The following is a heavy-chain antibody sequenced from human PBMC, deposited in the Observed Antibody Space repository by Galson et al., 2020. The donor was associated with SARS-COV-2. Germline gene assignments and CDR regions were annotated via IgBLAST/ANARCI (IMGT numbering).Heavy chain of an antibody. J-gene: IGHJ5*02. CDR3: ARPYSGSYYGWFDP. D-gene: IGHD1-26*01. Sequence: GGSLRLSCAASGFTFSSYAMHWVRQAPGKGLEWVAVISYDGSNKYYADSVKGRFTISRDNSKNTLYLQMNSLRAEDTAVYYCARPYSGSYYGWFDPWGQGTLVTVSA. CDR2: ISYDGSNK. CDR1: GFTFSSYA. V-gene: IGHV3-30*01.